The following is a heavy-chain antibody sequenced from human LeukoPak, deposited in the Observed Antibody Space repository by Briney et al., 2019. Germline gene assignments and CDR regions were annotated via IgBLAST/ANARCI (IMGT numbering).Heavy chain of an antibody. CDR2: INGGNGNT. CDR3: ARDGRRHGSGSYSVGFDY. J-gene: IGHJ4*02. Sequence: GASVKVSCKASGYTFTSYAMHWVRQAPGQRLEWMGWINGGNGNTKYSREFQGRVTITRDTSASTAYMEMSSLTSEDMAVYYCARDGRRHGSGSYSVGFDYWGQGTLVTVSS. V-gene: IGHV1-3*03. D-gene: IGHD3-10*01. CDR1: GYTFTSYA.